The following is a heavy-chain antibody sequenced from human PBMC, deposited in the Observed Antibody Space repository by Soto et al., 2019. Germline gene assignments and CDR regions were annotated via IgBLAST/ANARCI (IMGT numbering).Heavy chain of an antibody. D-gene: IGHD5-12*01. J-gene: IGHJ4*02. CDR2: ISSNGGTT. CDR1: GFTFSSYA. Sequence: GGSLRLSCSGSGFTFSSYAMHWVRQAPGKGLEYVSSISSNGGTTYHADSVKDRFTISRDNSKNTLYLEMSSLRAEDTSVYYCVKDRGNTGYDHARFDYWGQGTLVTVSS. V-gene: IGHV3-64D*06. CDR3: VKDRGNTGYDHARFDY.